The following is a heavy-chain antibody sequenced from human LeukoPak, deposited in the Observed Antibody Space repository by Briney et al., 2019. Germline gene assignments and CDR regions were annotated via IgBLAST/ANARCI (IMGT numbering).Heavy chain of an antibody. J-gene: IGHJ4*02. D-gene: IGHD6-6*01. CDR3: AKGDYSSSSWGFDY. Sequence: GGSLRLSCAASGFAFSRYTMNWVRQAPGKGLEWVSVFSSSGSTHYADSVKGRFTISRDNSKNTLYLQMSSLRAEDTAVYYCAKGDYSSSSWGFDYWGQGTLVTVSS. CDR2: FSSSGST. V-gene: IGHV3-23*01. CDR1: GFAFSRYT.